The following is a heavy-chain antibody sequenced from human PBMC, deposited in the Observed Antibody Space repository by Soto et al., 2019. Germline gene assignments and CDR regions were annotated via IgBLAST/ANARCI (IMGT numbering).Heavy chain of an antibody. CDR2: IRSKTFGGTT. CDR3: SRIRTSLIVVVTEY. V-gene: IGHV3-49*03. J-gene: IGHJ4*02. Sequence: GSLRLSCTASGFTFGDYAMSWFRQAPGKGLEWVGFIRSKTFGGTTEYAAAVKGRFIISRDDSKSIAYLQMDSLKTEDTAVYYCSRIRTSLIVVVTEYSGQGNLVHVSS. D-gene: IGHD3-22*01. CDR1: GFTFGDYA.